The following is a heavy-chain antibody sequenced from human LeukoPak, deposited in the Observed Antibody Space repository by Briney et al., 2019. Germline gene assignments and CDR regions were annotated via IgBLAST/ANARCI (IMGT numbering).Heavy chain of an antibody. Sequence: GGSLRLSCAASGFTFSSYWTSWVRQTPGKGLEWVANIKQDGSEKYYVDSVKGRFSISRDNAKNSLYLQMNSLRAEDTAVYYCARDADSGSYFGDYWGQGTLVTVSS. V-gene: IGHV3-7*01. CDR1: GFTFSSYW. CDR2: IKQDGSEK. J-gene: IGHJ4*02. CDR3: ARDADSGSYFGDY. D-gene: IGHD1-26*01.